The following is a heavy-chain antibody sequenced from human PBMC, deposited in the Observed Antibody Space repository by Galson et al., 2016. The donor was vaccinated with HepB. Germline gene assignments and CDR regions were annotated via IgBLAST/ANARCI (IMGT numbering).Heavy chain of an antibody. CDR2: IYRHDYTK. J-gene: IGHJ5*02. CDR1: GFTFVDYT. D-gene: IGHD6-19*01. Sequence: SLRLSCAASGFTFVDYTMHWVRLVPGKGLEWVSLIYRHDYTKHYADSVKGRFTISRDNSKDSLYLQMKALRPEDTAFYNCMKGGQWLTESWGQGTLVTVSA. V-gene: IGHV3-43*01. CDR3: MKGGQWLTES.